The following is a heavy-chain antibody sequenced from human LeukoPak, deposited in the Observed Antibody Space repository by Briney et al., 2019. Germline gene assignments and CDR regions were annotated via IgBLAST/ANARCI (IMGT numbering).Heavy chain of an antibody. Sequence: SETLSLTCTVSGGSISSYYWSWIRQPAGKGLEWIGRIYTSGSTNYNPPLKSRVTMSVDTSKNQFSLKLSSVTAADTAVYYCARERLRYFDWSLDYWGQGTLVTVSS. CDR3: ARERLRYFDWSLDY. J-gene: IGHJ4*02. CDR1: GGSISSYY. CDR2: IYTSGST. V-gene: IGHV4-4*07. D-gene: IGHD3-9*01.